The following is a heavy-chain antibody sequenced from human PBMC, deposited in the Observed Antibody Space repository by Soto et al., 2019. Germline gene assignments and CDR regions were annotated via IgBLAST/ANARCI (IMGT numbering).Heavy chain of an antibody. J-gene: IGHJ3*02. CDR2: INHSGST. D-gene: IGHD5-18*01. V-gene: IGHV4-59*12. CDR1: GGSINNFY. CDR3: ARGRVVLWLQLPVAFDI. Sequence: QVQLQESGPGLVKPSETLSLTCTVSGGSINNFYWSWIRQPPGKGLEWIGEINHSGSTNYNPSLTCRVTISVDTSKNQVSLKLSSVTAADTAVYYCARGRVVLWLQLPVAFDIWGQGTMVTVSS.